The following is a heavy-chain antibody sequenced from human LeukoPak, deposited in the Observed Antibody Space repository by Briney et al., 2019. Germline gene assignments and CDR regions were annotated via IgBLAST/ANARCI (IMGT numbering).Heavy chain of an antibody. J-gene: IGHJ6*02. CDR2: INPNSGGT. CDR1: GYTFTGYY. V-gene: IGHV1-2*02. CDR3: ARDGAAAGTPYYYYYGMDV. D-gene: IGHD6-13*01. Sequence: ASVKVSCKASGYTFTGYYMHWVRQAPGQGLEWMGWINPNSGGTNYAQKFQGRVTMTRDTSISTAYMELSRLRSDDTAVYYCARDGAAAGTPYYYYYGMDVWGQGATVTVSS.